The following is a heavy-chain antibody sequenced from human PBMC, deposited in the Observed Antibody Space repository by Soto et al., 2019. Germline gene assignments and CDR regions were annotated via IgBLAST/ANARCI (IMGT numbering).Heavy chain of an antibody. CDR3: ARWTPLGYCSSTSCHYGMDV. CDR1: GGSFSGYY. V-gene: IGHV4-34*01. J-gene: IGHJ6*02. D-gene: IGHD2-2*01. CDR2: INHSGST. Sequence: SETLSLTCAVYGGSFSGYYWSWIRQPPGKGLEWIGEINHSGSTNYNPSLKSRVTISVDTSKNQFSLKLSSVTAADTAVYYCARWTPLGYCSSTSCHYGMDVWGQGTTVTVSS.